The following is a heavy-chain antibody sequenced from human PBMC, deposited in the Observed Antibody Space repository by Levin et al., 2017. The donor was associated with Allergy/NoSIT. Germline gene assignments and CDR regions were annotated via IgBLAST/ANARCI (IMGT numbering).Heavy chain of an antibody. J-gene: IGHJ4*02. V-gene: IGHV3-23*01. D-gene: IGHD6-19*01. CDR3: AKTLGSLRSSGWYTPDY. Sequence: GGSLRLSCAASGFTFSSYAMSWVRQAPGKGLEWVSAISGSGGSTYYADSVKGRFTISRDNSKNTLYLQMNSLRAEDTAVYYCAKTLGSLRSSGWYTPDYWGQGTLVTVSS. CDR1: GFTFSSYA. CDR2: ISGSGGST.